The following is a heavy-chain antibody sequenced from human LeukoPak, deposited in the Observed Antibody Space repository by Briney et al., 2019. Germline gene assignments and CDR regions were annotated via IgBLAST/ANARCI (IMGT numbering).Heavy chain of an antibody. CDR1: GYTFTSYA. J-gene: IGHJ4*02. D-gene: IGHD3-3*01. CDR2: INTNTGNP. Sequence: ASVKVSCKASGYTFTSYAMNWVRQAPGQGLEWMGWINTNTGNPTYAQGFTGRFVFSLDTSVNTAYLQISSLKAEDTAVYYCARQEEYYHLLRGYHPYYFDYWGQGTLVTVSS. CDR3: ARQEEYYHLLRGYHPYYFDY. V-gene: IGHV7-4-1*02.